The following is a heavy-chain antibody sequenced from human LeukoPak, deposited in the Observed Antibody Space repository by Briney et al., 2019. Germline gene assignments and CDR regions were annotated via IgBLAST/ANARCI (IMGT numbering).Heavy chain of an antibody. D-gene: IGHD3-22*01. Sequence: PGRSLRLSCAASGFTFSSYGMHWVRQAPGKGLEWVAVMWYDGSNKYYADSVKGRFTISRDNSKNTLYLQMYSLGAEDTAVYYCARGLEYYYDSSGYPLVYWGQGTLVSVSS. CDR3: ARGLEYYYDSSGYPLVY. CDR2: MWYDGSNK. J-gene: IGHJ4*02. V-gene: IGHV3-33*01. CDR1: GFTFSSYG.